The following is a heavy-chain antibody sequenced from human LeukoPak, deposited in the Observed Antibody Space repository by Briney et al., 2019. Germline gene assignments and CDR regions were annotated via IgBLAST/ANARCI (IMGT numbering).Heavy chain of an antibody. J-gene: IGHJ4*02. CDR3: ARSLQKASVLWFGELTSYYFDY. Sequence: PGGSLRLSCAASGFTFSSYSMNWVRQAPGKGLEWVSSISSSSSYIYYADSVKGRFTISRDNAKNSLYLQMNSLRAEDTAVYYCARSLQKASVLWFGELTSYYFDYWGQGTLVTVSS. CDR2: ISSSSSYI. D-gene: IGHD3-10*01. V-gene: IGHV3-21*01. CDR1: GFTFSSYS.